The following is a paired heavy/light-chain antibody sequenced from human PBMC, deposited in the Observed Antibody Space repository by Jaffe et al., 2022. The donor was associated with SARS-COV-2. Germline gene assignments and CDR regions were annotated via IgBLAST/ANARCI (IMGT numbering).Heavy chain of an antibody. D-gene: IGHD4-17*01. V-gene: IGHV3-23*01. CDR3: ASRDYSRFDY. J-gene: IGHJ4*02. CDR2: ISASGGNT. Sequence: DVQLLESGGGLVQPGESLRLSCAASGFRFSTYTMSWVRQAPGKGLEWVSGISASGGNTYSADSVKGRFTISRDNSKSTLYLQMNSLRAEDTAVYYCASRDYSRFDYWGQGTLVTVSS. CDR1: GFRFSTYT.
Light chain of an antibody. V-gene: IGLV8-61*01. CDR1: SGSVSTSHY. CDR3: VLFMGTGVSV. CDR2: STN. J-gene: IGLJ1*01. Sequence: QTVVTQEPSFSVSPGGTITLTCGLSSGSVSTSHYPSWYQQTPGQAPRTLIYSTNTRSSGVPDRFSGSILGNKAALTITGAQADDESDYYCVLFMGTGVSVFGTGTKVTVL.